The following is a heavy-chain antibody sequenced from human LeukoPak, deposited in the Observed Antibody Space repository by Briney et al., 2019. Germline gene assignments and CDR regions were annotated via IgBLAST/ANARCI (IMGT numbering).Heavy chain of an antibody. V-gene: IGHV4-30-2*01. D-gene: IGHD3-10*01. CDR2: IYDRGPA. CDR1: GPAITSGGYS. CDR3: ARSRQASGLLSS. J-gene: IGHJ5*02. Sequence: SETLSLTCTVSGPAITSGGYSCNWIRQPPGKGLERIGCIYDRGPAYYNPSLKSRFTISVDRPKNQFFLNVTSLTAADTAVYYCARSRQASGLLSSWGQGTRVVVSS.